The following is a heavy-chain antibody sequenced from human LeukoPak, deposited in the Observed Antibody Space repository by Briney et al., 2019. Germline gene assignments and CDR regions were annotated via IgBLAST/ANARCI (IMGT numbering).Heavy chain of an antibody. Sequence: GGSLRLSCAASGFTFSSYNMVWVHQAPGKGLEWVSSISSRSSFISYAGSVKGRFTVSRDNAKNSLYLEMNNLRAEDTAVYYCARDPTPFESSGTYFARWGQGTLVTVSS. CDR2: ISSRSSFI. V-gene: IGHV3-21*01. J-gene: IGHJ4*02. CDR3: ARDPTPFESSGTYFAR. D-gene: IGHD1-26*01. CDR1: GFTFSSYN.